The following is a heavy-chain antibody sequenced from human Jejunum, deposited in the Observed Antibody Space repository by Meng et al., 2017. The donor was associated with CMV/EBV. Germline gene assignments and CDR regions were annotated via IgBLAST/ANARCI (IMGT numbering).Heavy chain of an antibody. J-gene: IGHJ4*02. CDR1: GASISESSYD. Sequence: EAACPALVKPAGTLSLPGTMSGASISESSYDWGWCRQPPGKGLEWIGSVYYSGSTYYNPSLESRVTISVDTSKNQFSLKLTSVTAADTATYYCARDPTPDGSDYWGRGTLVTVSS. D-gene: IGHD3-10*01. CDR2: VYYSGST. CDR3: ARDPTPDGSDY. V-gene: IGHV4-39*07.